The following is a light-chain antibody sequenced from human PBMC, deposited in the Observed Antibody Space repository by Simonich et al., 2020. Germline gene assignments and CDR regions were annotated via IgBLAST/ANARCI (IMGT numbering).Light chain of an antibody. J-gene: IGKJ4*01. V-gene: IGKV3-15*01. Sequence: ELVMTQSPATLSVSPGERATLSCIASQSISSNLAWYQQKPGQAPRLLIYGASTRATGIPARFSGSGSGTEFTLTISSLQSEDFAVYYCQQYNNWPPLTFGGGTKVEIK. CDR2: GAS. CDR3: QQYNNWPPLT. CDR1: QSISSN.